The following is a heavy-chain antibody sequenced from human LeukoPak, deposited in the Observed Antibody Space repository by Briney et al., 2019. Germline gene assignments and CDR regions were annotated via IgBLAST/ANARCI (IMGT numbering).Heavy chain of an antibody. CDR3: ARGIAARDHPAPYGAFDI. J-gene: IGHJ3*02. CDR2: ISWNSGSI. V-gene: IGHV3-9*01. Sequence: GGSLRLSCAASGFTFSSYAMYWVRQAPGKGLEWVSGISWNSGSIGYADSVKGRFTISRDNAKNSLYLQMNSLRAEDTAVYYCARGIAARDHPAPYGAFDIWGQGTMVTVSS. D-gene: IGHD6-6*01. CDR1: GFTFSSYA.